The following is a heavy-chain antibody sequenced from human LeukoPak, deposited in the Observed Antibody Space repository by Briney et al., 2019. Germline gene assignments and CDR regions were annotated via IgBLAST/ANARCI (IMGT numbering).Heavy chain of an antibody. V-gene: IGHV3-30*03. CDR2: ISFDGSDK. Sequence: GGSLRLSCAASGFTFSSYWMSWVRQAPGKGLEWVAVISFDGSDKYYADSVKGRFTISRDHSKNTLYLQMNSLRTEDTAVYYCARRSAEKYTGAYGWAPPDDYWGQGTLVTVSS. CDR1: GFTFSSYW. J-gene: IGHJ4*02. CDR3: ARRSAEKYTGAYGWAPPDDY. D-gene: IGHD7-27*01.